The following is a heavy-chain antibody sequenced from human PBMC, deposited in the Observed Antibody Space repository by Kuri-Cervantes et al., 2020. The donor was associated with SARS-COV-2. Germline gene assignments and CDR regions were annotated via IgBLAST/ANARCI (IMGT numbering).Heavy chain of an antibody. Sequence: ASVKVSCKASVYTFTRYYMHWVRQAPGQGLEWMGIINPSGGSTYYADSVKGRFTISRDNSKNTLYLQMNSLRAEDTAVYYCAKASRDSVVVPAALQDYYYYYYMDVWGKGTTVTVSS. D-gene: IGHD2-2*01. V-gene: IGHV1-46*04. CDR3: AKASRDSVVVPAALQDYYYYYYMDV. CDR2: INPSGGST. CDR1: VYTFTRYY. J-gene: IGHJ6*03.